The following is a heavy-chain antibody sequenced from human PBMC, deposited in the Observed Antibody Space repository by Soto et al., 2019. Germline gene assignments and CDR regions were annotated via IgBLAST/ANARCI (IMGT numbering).Heavy chain of an antibody. CDR1: GYTFTSYE. Sequence: QVQLVQSGAEVKKPGASVKVSCKASGYTFTSYEINWVRQATGHGLAWMGWMNPTSGNTGYAQKFQGGVTKTRNTSISTAYMELSSLRSEDTAVYYCARGRLGHCSGGSCPDYWGQGTLGTVSS. D-gene: IGHD2-15*01. CDR2: MNPTSGNT. CDR3: ARGRLGHCSGGSCPDY. V-gene: IGHV1-8*01. J-gene: IGHJ4*02.